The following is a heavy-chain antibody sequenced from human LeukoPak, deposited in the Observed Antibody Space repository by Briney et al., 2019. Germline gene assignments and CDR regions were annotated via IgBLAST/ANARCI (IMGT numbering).Heavy chain of an antibody. CDR3: AIVGNSVNYFDW. Sequence: GGSLRLSCAASGFSFSSYEMNWVRQAPGKGLEWVSYIRSSGSTTYYADSVKGRFIISRDNAKDSLYLQMNSLGAEDTAVYYCAIVGNSVNYFDWGGEGPLHTVSS. J-gene: IGHJ4*02. CDR2: IRSSGSTT. D-gene: IGHD5-18*01. CDR1: GFSFSSYE. V-gene: IGHV3-48*03.